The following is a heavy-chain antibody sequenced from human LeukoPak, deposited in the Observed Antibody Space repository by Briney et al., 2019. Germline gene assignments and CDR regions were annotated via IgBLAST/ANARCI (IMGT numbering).Heavy chain of an antibody. CDR3: ARGNRYRIDP. Sequence: GGPLRLSCAASGFTYSSYEMNWLRQAPGKGLEWVSYISSSGSTIYYADSVKGRFTISRDNAKNSLYLQMNSLRAEDTAVYYCARGNRYRIDPWGQGNLVTVSS. D-gene: IGHD1-14*01. V-gene: IGHV3-48*03. J-gene: IGHJ5*02. CDR2: ISSSGSTI. CDR1: GFTYSSYE.